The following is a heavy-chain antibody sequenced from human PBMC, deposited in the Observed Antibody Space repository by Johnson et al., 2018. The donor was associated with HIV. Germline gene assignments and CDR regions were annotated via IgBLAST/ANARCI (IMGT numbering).Heavy chain of an antibody. V-gene: IGHV3-33*08. Sequence: QVQLVESGGGVVQPGRSLRLSCAASGFTFSNYAMHWVRQAPGKGLEWVAYIRYDGSTQSYADSVKGRFTISRDNSKNTLYLQMNSLRAEDTAVYYCARDHEAVPGAGAFDIWGQGTMVTVSS. J-gene: IGHJ3*02. CDR3: ARDHEAVPGAGAFDI. CDR2: IRYDGSTQ. CDR1: GFTFSNYA. D-gene: IGHD6-19*01.